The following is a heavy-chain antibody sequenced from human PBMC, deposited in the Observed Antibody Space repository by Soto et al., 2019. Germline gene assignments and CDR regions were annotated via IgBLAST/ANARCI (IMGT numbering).Heavy chain of an antibody. CDR1: GYTFTSYG. V-gene: IGHV1-18*01. CDR2: ISAYNGNT. CDR3: ARGSKPGDSGIAAQGY. Sequence: ASVKVSCKASGYTFTSYGISWVRQAPGQGIEWMGWISAYNGNTNYAQKLQGRVTMTTDTSTSTAYMELRSLRSDDTAVYYCARGSKPGDSGIAAQGYWGQGTLVTVSS. D-gene: IGHD6-6*01. J-gene: IGHJ4*02.